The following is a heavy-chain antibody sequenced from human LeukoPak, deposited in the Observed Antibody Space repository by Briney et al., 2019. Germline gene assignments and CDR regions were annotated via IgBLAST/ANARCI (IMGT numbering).Heavy chain of an antibody. CDR3: ARRGFAFDI. Sequence: SETLSLTCTVFGGSISSYYWSWIRQPPGKGLEWIGYIYYSGSTSYNPSLRSRVTISVDTAKNQFSLKLSSVTAADTAVYYCARRGFAFDIWGQGTMVTVSS. CDR1: GGSISSYY. V-gene: IGHV4-59*12. D-gene: IGHD3-10*01. CDR2: IYYSGST. J-gene: IGHJ3*02.